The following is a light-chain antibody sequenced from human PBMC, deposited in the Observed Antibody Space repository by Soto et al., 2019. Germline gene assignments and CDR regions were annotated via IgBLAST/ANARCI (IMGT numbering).Light chain of an antibody. CDR2: EVS. CDR1: SSDIGAYTL. J-gene: IGLJ2*01. CDR3: SSYTRSNTWV. V-gene: IGLV2-14*01. Sequence: QSALTQPASVSESPGQSITISCTGTSSDIGAYTLVSWYQQHPGKAPKLLIYEVSSRPSGISNRFSGSKFANTASLTISGLQAEDEADYYCSSYTRSNTWVFGGGTQLTVL.